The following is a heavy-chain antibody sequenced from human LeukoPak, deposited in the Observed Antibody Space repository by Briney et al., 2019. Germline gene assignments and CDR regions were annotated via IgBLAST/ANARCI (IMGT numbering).Heavy chain of an antibody. CDR1: GASISPLY. V-gene: IGHV4-59*11. CDR2: IYDSGAA. D-gene: IGHD6-13*01. CDR3: ARGGVAAKYYFDY. Sequence: SETLSLTCTVSGASISPLYWSWIRKAPGKALEFIGYIYDSGAANYNPSLKSRVTLSVDTSKNQSSLKLNSVTAADTAVYYCARGGVAAKYYFDYWGQGMLVSVSS. J-gene: IGHJ4*02.